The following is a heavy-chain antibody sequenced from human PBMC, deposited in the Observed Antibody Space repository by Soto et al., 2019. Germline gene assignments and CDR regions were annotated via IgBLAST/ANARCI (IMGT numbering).Heavy chain of an antibody. CDR3: ARGKTVAAAGPFDY. J-gene: IGHJ4*02. Sequence: SETLSLTCTVSGGSISSGGYYWSWIRQHPGKGLEWIGYIYYSGSTYYNPSLKSRVTISVDTSKNQFSLKLSSVTAADTAVYYCARGKTVAAAGPFDYWGQGTLVTVSS. CDR1: GGSISSGGYY. D-gene: IGHD6-13*01. V-gene: IGHV4-31*03. CDR2: IYYSGST.